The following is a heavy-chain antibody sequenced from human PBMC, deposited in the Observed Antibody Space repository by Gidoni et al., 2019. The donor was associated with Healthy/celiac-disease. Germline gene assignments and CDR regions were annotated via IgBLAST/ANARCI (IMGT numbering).Heavy chain of an antibody. J-gene: IGHJ4*02. CDR1: GFTFSSYG. Sequence: QVQLVESGGGVVQPGRSLRLSCAASGFTFSSYGLHWVRQAPGKGLEWVAVISYDGSNKYYADSVKGRFTISRENYKNTLYLQMNSLRAEDTAVYYCAKDQTHLKWIQLGGIFDYWGQGTLVTVSS. D-gene: IGHD5-18*01. V-gene: IGHV3-30*18. CDR2: ISYDGSNK. CDR3: AKDQTHLKWIQLGGIFDY.